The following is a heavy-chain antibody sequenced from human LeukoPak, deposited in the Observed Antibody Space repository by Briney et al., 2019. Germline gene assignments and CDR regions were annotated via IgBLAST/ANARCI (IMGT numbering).Heavy chain of an antibody. J-gene: IGHJ3*02. V-gene: IGHV4-39*01. D-gene: IGHD3-9*01. Sequence: SETLSLTCTVSGGSISTSNYYWGWIRQPPGKGLEWIGSIYYSGSTYYNPSLKSRVTVSVDTSKNQFSLKLSSVTAADTAVYYCARTDILTGYGAFDIWGQGTMVTVSS. CDR3: ARTDILTGYGAFDI. CDR2: IYYSGST. CDR1: GGSISTSNYY.